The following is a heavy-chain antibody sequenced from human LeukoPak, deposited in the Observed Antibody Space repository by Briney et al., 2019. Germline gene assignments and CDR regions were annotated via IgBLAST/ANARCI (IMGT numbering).Heavy chain of an antibody. CDR1: GFTFSDYY. Sequence: PGGSLRLSCAASGFTFSDYYMSWVRQAPGKGLEWVANIKQDGSEKYYVDSVKGRFTISRDNAKNSLYLQMNSLRAEDTAVYYCARDRGGYNVYYYYYMDVWGKGTTVTISS. CDR3: ARDRGGYNVYYYYYMDV. J-gene: IGHJ6*03. CDR2: IKQDGSEK. V-gene: IGHV3-7*01. D-gene: IGHD5-24*01.